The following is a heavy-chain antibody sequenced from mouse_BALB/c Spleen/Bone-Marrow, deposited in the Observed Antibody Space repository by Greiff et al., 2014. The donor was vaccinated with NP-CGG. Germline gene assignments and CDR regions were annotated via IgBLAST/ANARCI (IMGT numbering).Heavy chain of an antibody. CDR3: TKDYGYVDAMDY. Sequence: QVQLQQSGPELVKPGASVMISCKASGYTFTDYYINWVKQKPGQGLEWIGWIYPGSDSSKYNERFKGKATLTVDTSSSTAYMQLSSLTSEDTAVYFCTKDYGYVDAMDYWGQGTSVTVSS. V-gene: IGHV1-84*02. CDR2: IYPGSDSS. J-gene: IGHJ4*01. CDR1: GYTFTDYY. D-gene: IGHD1-2*01.